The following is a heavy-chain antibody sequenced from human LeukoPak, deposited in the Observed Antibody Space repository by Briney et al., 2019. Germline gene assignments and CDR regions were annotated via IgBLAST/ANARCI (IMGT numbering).Heavy chain of an antibody. D-gene: IGHD2-2*01. Sequence: SETLSLTCTVSGGSISSYYWSWIRQPPGKGLEWIGYIYYSGSTNYNPSLKSRVTISVDTSKNQFSLKLSSVTAADTAVYYCARIQYQLLWGYYYYYMDVWGKGTTVTVSS. CDR3: ARIQYQLLWGYYYYYMDV. J-gene: IGHJ6*03. V-gene: IGHV4-59*12. CDR2: IYYSGST. CDR1: GGSISSYY.